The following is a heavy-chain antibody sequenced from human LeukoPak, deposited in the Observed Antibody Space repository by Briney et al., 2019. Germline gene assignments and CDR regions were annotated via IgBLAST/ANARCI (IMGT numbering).Heavy chain of an antibody. D-gene: IGHD6-13*01. Sequence: PGGSLRLSCAASGFTFSSYAMHWVRQAPGKGLEWAAVISYDGSNKYYADSVKGRFTISRDNSKNTLYLQMNSLRAEDTAVYYCARDALVLQENYFDYWGQGTLVTVSS. CDR3: ARDALVLQENYFDY. J-gene: IGHJ4*02. CDR2: ISYDGSNK. CDR1: GFTFSSYA. V-gene: IGHV3-30-3*01.